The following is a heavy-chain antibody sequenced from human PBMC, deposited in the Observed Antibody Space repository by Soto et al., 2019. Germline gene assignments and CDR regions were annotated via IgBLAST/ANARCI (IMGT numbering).Heavy chain of an antibody. CDR1: EFIFTTYG. Sequence: QVHLVQSGGGVVPPGTSLRLSCTASEFIFTTYGIHWVRQAPGKGLEWVAVIWFDGNNKHYGDSVKGRFTISRDTSNNTLYLQMSSLRVEDTATYYCASNPDYGMDVWGQGTMVTVSS. CDR2: IWFDGNNK. J-gene: IGHJ6*02. V-gene: IGHV3-33*03. CDR3: ASNPDYGMDV. D-gene: IGHD4-4*01.